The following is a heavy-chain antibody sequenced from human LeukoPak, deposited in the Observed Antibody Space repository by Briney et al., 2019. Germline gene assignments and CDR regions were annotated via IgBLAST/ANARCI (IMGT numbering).Heavy chain of an antibody. J-gene: IGHJ5*02. D-gene: IGHD2-2*01. CDR2: ISGSGGST. CDR1: GFTFSSYA. Sequence: GGSLRLSCAASGFTFSSYAMSWVRQAPGKGLEWVSAISGSGGSTYYADSVKGRFTISRDNSKNTLYLQMNSLGAEDTAVYYCAKETVVPAARGNWFDPWGQGTLVTVSS. CDR3: AKETVVPAARGNWFDP. V-gene: IGHV3-23*01.